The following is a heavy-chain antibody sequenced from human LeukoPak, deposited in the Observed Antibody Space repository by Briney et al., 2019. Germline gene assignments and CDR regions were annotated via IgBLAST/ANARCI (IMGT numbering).Heavy chain of an antibody. J-gene: IGHJ5*02. D-gene: IGHD3-9*01. Sequence: GASVKVSCKASGYTFTSYAMHWVRQAPGQRLEWMGWINAGNGNTKYSQEFQGRVTITRDTSASTAYMELSSLRSEDMAVYYCARAGDILTGYFDNWFDPWGQGTLVTVSS. CDR2: INAGNGNT. V-gene: IGHV1-3*03. CDR3: ARAGDILTGYFDNWFDP. CDR1: GYTFTSYA.